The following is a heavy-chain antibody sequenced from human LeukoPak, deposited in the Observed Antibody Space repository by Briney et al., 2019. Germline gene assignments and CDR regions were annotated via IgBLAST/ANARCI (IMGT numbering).Heavy chain of an antibody. J-gene: IGHJ4*02. Sequence: GGSLRLSCAASGFTFSSDAMSWVRQAPGKGLEWVSAISGSGGSTYYADSVKGRFTISRDNSKNTLYLQMNSLRAEDTAVYYCAKDQGILWFGLFDYWGQGTLVTVSS. CDR1: GFTFSSDA. V-gene: IGHV3-23*01. D-gene: IGHD3-10*01. CDR2: ISGSGGST. CDR3: AKDQGILWFGLFDY.